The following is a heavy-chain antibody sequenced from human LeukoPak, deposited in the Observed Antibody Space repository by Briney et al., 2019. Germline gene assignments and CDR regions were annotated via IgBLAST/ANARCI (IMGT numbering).Heavy chain of an antibody. J-gene: IGHJ4*02. Sequence: GGSLRLSCAASGFSVSSKYMSWVRQAPGKGLEWVSAITGSGGRTYYADSVKGRFTISRDNSKNTLYLQMNSLRAEDTAIYYCAKEYTGTFSPFPSYFDNWGQGTLVTVSS. D-gene: IGHD1-26*01. CDR1: GFSVSSKY. CDR2: ITGSGGRT. V-gene: IGHV3-23*01. CDR3: AKEYTGTFSPFPSYFDN.